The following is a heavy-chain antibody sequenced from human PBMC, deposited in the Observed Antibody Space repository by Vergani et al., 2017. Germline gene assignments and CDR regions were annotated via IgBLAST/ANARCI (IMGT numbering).Heavy chain of an antibody. J-gene: IGHJ5*02. V-gene: IGHV1-18*01. CDR1: GYTFTSYG. CDR3: ARVQGPGWFDP. CDR2: ISAYNGNT. Sequence: QVQLVQSGAEVKKPGASVKVSCKASGYTFTSYGISWVRQAPGQGLEWMGWISAYNGNTNYAQKNHGRVTMTTDKPTSTAYMELRSLSSDDTSVYYCARVQGPGWFDPWGQGTLVTVSS.